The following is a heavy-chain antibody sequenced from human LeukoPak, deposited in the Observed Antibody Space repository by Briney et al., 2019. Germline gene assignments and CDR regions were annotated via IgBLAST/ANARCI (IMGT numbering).Heavy chain of an antibody. CDR2: INPKRGVT. D-gene: IGHD4-17*01. CDR3: ARERNYGDYGNAFDV. CDR1: GYTFTDYY. Sequence: SVNLSCKASGYTFTDYYIHWMRHAPGQGLEWMGWINPKRGVTTYAQKFQGRVTMTRDTSITTAYMELTRLRSDDTTIYYCARERNYGDYGNAFDVWGQGTKVTVSS. V-gene: IGHV1-2*02. J-gene: IGHJ3*01.